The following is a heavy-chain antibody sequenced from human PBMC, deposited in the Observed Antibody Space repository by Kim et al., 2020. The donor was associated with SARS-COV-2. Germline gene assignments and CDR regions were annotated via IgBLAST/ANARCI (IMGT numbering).Heavy chain of an antibody. J-gene: IGHJ5*02. Sequence: GGSLRLSCAASGFTFSSYAMSWVRQAPGKGLEWVSAISGSGGSTYYADSVKGRFTISRDNSKNTLYLQMNSLRAEDTAVYYCANALDSSSWSHWFDPWGQGTLVTVSS. CDR1: GFTFSSYA. V-gene: IGHV3-23*01. D-gene: IGHD6-13*01. CDR2: ISGSGGST. CDR3: ANALDSSSWSHWFDP.